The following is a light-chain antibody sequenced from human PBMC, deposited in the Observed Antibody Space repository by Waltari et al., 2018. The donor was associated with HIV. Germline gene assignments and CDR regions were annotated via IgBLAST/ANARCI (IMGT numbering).Light chain of an antibody. Sequence: QSALTQPASVSGSPGQSITISCIGSSNDVGDYNHVAWYQQHPDKAPKLLIYDVTNRPPGVSNRFSCSRSGNTASLAISGLQAEDEADYFCTAHKYSTRSYVFGTGTKVTVL. CDR3: TAHKYSTRSYV. CDR2: DVT. V-gene: IGLV2-14*03. CDR1: SNDVGDYNH. J-gene: IGLJ1*01.